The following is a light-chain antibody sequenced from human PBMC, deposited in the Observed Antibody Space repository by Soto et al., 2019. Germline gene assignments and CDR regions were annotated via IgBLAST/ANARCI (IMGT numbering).Light chain of an antibody. CDR1: SSNIGAGHV. CDR2: GSS. Sequence: QSVLTQPPSVSGATGQRVTISCTGRSSNIGAGHVVHWYQQFPGRAPNLLIYGSSNRPSGVPDRFSGSKSGTSASLAITGLQAEDEADYYCQSYDNSLSASVFGGGTKLTV. V-gene: IGLV1-40*01. J-gene: IGLJ2*01. CDR3: QSYDNSLSASV.